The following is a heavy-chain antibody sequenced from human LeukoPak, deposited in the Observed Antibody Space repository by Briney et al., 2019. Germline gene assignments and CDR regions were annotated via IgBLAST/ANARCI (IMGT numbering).Heavy chain of an antibody. D-gene: IGHD3-9*01. J-gene: IGHJ4*02. V-gene: IGHV1-46*01. CDR3: ARTGGLGRYFRGFDY. Sequence: ASVKVSCKASGYTFSSYYMHWVRQAPGQGLEWMGIINPSGGSTSYAQKFQDRVSMTWDTATSTAYMERTSLRSEDTAVYYCARTGGLGRYFRGFDYWGQGTLVTVSS. CDR2: INPSGGST. CDR1: GYTFSSYY.